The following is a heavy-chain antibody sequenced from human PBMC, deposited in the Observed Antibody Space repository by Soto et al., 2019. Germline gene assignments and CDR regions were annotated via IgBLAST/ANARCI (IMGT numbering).Heavy chain of an antibody. V-gene: IGHV1-69*13. CDR1: GGTLSSYA. Sequence: ASVKVSCKASGGTLSSYAISWVRQAPGQGLEWMGGIIPIFGTANYAQKLQGRVTITADESTSTAYMELSSLRSEDTAVYYCARVGYSSSSDLYYYYYGMDVWGQGTTVTVSS. CDR2: IIPIFGTA. CDR3: ARVGYSSSSDLYYYYYGMDV. D-gene: IGHD6-6*01. J-gene: IGHJ6*02.